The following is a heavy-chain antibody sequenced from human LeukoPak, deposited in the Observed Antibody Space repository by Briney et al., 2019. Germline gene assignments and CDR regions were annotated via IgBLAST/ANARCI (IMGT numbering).Heavy chain of an antibody. V-gene: IGHV3-21*01. Sequence: GGSLRLSCAASGVTFSGYSMNRVRQAPGKGLEWVSAITATSLHIYYADSVKGRFTISRDNAKNSLYLQMNSLRVEDTALYYCAREPDYDSSGYYSDYWGQGTLVTVSS. CDR1: GVTFSGYS. J-gene: IGHJ4*02. D-gene: IGHD3-22*01. CDR3: AREPDYDSSGYYSDY. CDR2: ITATSLHI.